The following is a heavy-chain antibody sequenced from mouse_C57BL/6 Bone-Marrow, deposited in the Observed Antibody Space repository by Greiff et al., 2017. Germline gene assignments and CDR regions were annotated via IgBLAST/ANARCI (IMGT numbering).Heavy chain of an antibody. J-gene: IGHJ3*01. V-gene: IGHV1-69*01. Sequence: VQLQQPGAELVMPGASVQLSCQASGYTFTSYWMHWVKQRPGQGLEWIGEIDPSDSYTNYNQKFKGKSTLTVDKSSSTAYMQLSSLTSEYSAVYYCARDGSSLDWFAYWGQGTLVTVSA. CDR2: IDPSDSYT. CDR3: ARDGSSLDWFAY. D-gene: IGHD1-1*01. CDR1: GYTFTSYW.